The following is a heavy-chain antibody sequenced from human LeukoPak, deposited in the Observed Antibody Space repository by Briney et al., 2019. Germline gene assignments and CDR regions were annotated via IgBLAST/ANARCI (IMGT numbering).Heavy chain of an antibody. CDR3: ARGYCSSTSCSVYYYYGMDG. CDR1: GDSVSSNSAA. V-gene: IGHV6-1*01. D-gene: IGHD2-2*01. J-gene: IGHJ6*02. Sequence: SQPLSLTCAISGDSVSSNSAAWNWISQSPSRGLEWLGRTYYNSKWYNDYAGSVKSRITTNPDTSKNQFSLQLNSVTPEDTAVYYCARGYCSSTSCSVYYYYGMDGWGQGTTVTVSS. CDR2: TYYNSKWYN.